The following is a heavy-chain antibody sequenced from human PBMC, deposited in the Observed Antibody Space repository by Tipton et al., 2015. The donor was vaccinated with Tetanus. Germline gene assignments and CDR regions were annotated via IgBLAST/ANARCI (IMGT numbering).Heavy chain of an antibody. J-gene: IGHJ4*02. CDR3: ARGPRGSYYDSSGYSLHY. D-gene: IGHD3-22*01. CDR1: GFTFSSYAM. CDR2: IYHSGST. Sequence: SLRLSCAASGFTFSSYAMSWVRQAPGKGLEWIGEIYHSGSTNYNPSLKSRVTISVDKSKNQFSLKLSSVTAADTAVYYCARGPRGSYYDSSGYSLHYWGQGTLVTVSS. V-gene: IGHV4-4*02.